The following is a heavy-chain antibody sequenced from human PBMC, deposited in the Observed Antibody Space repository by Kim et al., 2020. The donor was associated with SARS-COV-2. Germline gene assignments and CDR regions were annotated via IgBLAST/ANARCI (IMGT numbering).Heavy chain of an antibody. CDR3: ARGRDGSGTL. V-gene: IGHV4-39*07. D-gene: IGHD3-10*01. Sequence: STYSTPSLKSRVTISVATSKNQFSLKLSSVTAADTAVYYCARGRDGSGTLWGQGTLVTVSS. J-gene: IGHJ4*02. CDR2: ST.